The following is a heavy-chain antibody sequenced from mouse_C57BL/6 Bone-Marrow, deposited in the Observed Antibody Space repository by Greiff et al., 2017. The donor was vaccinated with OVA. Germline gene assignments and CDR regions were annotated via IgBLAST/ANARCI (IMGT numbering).Heavy chain of an antibody. CDR1: GYSFTGYY. D-gene: IGHD1-1*01. Sequence: EVQLQQSGPELVKPGASVKISCKASGYSFTGYYMNWVKQSPEKSLEWIGEINPSTGGTTYNQKFKAKATLTVDQSSSTAYMQLKSLTSEDSAVYYCARYGRSSPFAYWGQGTLVTVSA. J-gene: IGHJ3*01. CDR2: INPSTGGT. CDR3: ARYGRSSPFAY. V-gene: IGHV1-42*01.